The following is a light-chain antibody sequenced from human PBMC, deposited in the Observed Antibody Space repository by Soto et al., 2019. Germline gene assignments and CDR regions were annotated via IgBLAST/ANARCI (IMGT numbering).Light chain of an antibody. CDR3: QQYDYLPIT. V-gene: IGKV1-33*01. CDR1: QDISNY. J-gene: IGKJ5*01. CDR2: DAS. Sequence: DIQMTQSPSSLSASVGDSVTITCQASQDISNYLNWYQQKPGKAPKLLIYDASNLDIGVPSRFSGSGSETHFTFTISSLQPEDFATYYCQQYDYLPITFGQGTRLESK.